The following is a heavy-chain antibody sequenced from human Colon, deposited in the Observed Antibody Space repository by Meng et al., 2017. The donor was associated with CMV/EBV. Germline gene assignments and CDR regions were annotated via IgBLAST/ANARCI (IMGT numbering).Heavy chain of an antibody. Sequence: GESLKISCAASGFTFNHYSLNWVRQAPGKGLEWVSSISHTGDTYYPDSLEGRFTLSRDNAQNSVYLEMNSLTAEDTAVYYCARGWPPDFWGQGTLVTVSS. V-gene: IGHV3-21*06. CDR1: GFTFNHYS. D-gene: IGHD6-13*01. CDR3: ARGWPPDF. CDR2: ISHTGDT. J-gene: IGHJ1*01.